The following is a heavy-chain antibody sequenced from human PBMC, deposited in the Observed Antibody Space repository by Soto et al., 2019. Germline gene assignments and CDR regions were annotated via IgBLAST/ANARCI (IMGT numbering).Heavy chain of an antibody. J-gene: IGHJ6*02. V-gene: IGHV4-39*01. Sequence: PSETLSLTCTVSGGSIRSYYWGWIRQPPGRGLEWIGNIYYSGSTYYTPALKSRVTLSVDTSKNQFSLNLNSVTAADTAVYYCARGGIPPSGYGIAYAMDVWGQGTTVTVSS. CDR2: IYYSGST. CDR1: GGSIRSYY. D-gene: IGHD1-26*01. CDR3: ARGGIPPSGYGIAYAMDV.